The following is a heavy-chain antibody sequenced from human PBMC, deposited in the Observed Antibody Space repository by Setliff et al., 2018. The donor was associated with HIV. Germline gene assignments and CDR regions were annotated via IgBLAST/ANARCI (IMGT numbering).Heavy chain of an antibody. CDR3: ARHTGSYDYVWGSYRYTPYYFDY. Sequence: SETLSLTCTVSGGSISSSSYYWGWIRQPPGKGLEWIGSIYYSGSTYYNPSLKSRVTISVDTSKNQFSLKLSSVTAADTAVYYCARHTGSYDYVWGSYRYTPYYFDYWGQGTLVTVSS. CDR1: GGSISSSSYY. J-gene: IGHJ4*02. D-gene: IGHD3-16*02. V-gene: IGHV4-39*01. CDR2: IYYSGST.